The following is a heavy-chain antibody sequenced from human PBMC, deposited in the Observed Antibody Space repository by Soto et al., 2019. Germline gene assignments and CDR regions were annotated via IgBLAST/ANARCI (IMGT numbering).Heavy chain of an antibody. J-gene: IGHJ6*02. CDR1: GYTFTSYD. D-gene: IGHD3-16*01. CDR3: AREGGRGMDV. V-gene: IGHV1-8*01. CDR2: MNPNSANT. Sequence: QVQLVQSGAEVKKPGASVKVSCKASGYTFTSYDFNWVRQATGQGREWMGWMNPNSANTGYAQKFQGRVTMTRNTSISTAYTALSGLRSEDTAGYYCAREGGRGMDVWGQGTTVTVSS.